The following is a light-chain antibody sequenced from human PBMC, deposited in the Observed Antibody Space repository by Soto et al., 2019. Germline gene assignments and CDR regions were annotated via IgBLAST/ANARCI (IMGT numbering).Light chain of an antibody. CDR2: GAS. CDR3: QQYCSTST. Sequence: EIVLTQSPGTLSLSPAQRATLSCRASQSVSSSYLAWYQQKPGQAPRLLIYGASSRATGIPDRFSGSGSGTDFTLTISRLEPEDFAVYYCQQYCSTSTFGGGTKVDSK. V-gene: IGKV3-20*01. CDR1: QSVSSSY. J-gene: IGKJ4*01.